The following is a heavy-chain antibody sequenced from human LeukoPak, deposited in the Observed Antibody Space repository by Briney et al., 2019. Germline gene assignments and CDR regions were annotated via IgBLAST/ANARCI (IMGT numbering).Heavy chain of an antibody. Sequence: SETLCLTCTVSGGSVSSFYWSWIRRPPGRGLEWIAYLSHSGSSDSNPSPTSRVTTLVDTSKNQFSLKLTSVTAADTAVYYCARARYANAWYVLEGWGHRTMVSVSS. V-gene: IGHV4-59*02. CDR2: LSHSGSS. CDR3: ARARYANAWYVLEG. CDR1: GGSVSSFY. D-gene: IGHD3-10*02. J-gene: IGHJ3*01.